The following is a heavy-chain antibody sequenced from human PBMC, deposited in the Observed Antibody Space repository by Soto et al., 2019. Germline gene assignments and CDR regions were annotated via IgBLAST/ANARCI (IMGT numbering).Heavy chain of an antibody. CDR1: GGSISSSSYY. CDR2: IYYSGST. Sequence: SETLSLTCTVSGGSISSSSYYWGWIRQPPGKGLEWIGSIYYSGSTYYNPCLKNRVTISVDTSKNQFSLKLSSVTAADTAVYYCARYCSSTGCSPRGVDYWGQGTLVTVSS. V-gene: IGHV4-39*01. D-gene: IGHD2-2*01. J-gene: IGHJ4*02. CDR3: ARYCSSTGCSPRGVDY.